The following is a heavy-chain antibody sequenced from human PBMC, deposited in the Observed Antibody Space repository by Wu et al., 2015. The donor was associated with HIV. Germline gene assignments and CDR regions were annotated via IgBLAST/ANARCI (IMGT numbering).Heavy chain of an antibody. J-gene: IGHJ6*02. D-gene: IGHD5-24*01. CDR3: ARDREMATSPVDYYYYGMDV. CDR2: IIPIFGTA. Sequence: QVQLVQSGAEVKKPGSSVKVSCRASGGTFSSYAISWVRQAPGQGLEWMGRIIPIFGTANYAQKFQGRVTITADESTSTAYMELSSLRSEDTAVYYCARDREMATSPVDYYYYGMDVVGPRDHGHRLL. CDR1: GGTFSSYA. V-gene: IGHV1-69*13.